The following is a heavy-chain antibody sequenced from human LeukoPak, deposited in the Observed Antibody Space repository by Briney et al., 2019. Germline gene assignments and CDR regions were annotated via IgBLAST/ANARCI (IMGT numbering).Heavy chain of an antibody. J-gene: IGHJ4*02. CDR2: IIPIFGTA. V-gene: IGHV1-69*13. Sequence: GASVKVCCKASGGTFSSYAISWVRQAPGQGLEWMGGIIPIFGTANYAQKFQGRVTITADESTSTAYMELSSLRSEDTAVYYCARAYGSGSYVLDYWGQGTLVTVSS. D-gene: IGHD3-10*01. CDR1: GGTFSSYA. CDR3: ARAYGSGSYVLDY.